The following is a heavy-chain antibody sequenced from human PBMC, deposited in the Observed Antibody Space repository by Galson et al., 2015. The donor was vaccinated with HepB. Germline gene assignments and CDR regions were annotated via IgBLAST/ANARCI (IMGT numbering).Heavy chain of an antibody. Sequence: SLRLSCAASGFTFGSYAMSWVRQAPGKGLEWVSVISSTGGIIYYPDSVKGRFTISRDNSRSTLFLQMNSLRAEDTAVYYCGSRGSGSYYNYWGQGTLVTVSS. CDR2: ISSTGGII. V-gene: IGHV3-23*01. CDR3: GSRGSGSYYNY. D-gene: IGHD3-10*01. CDR1: GFTFGSYA. J-gene: IGHJ4*02.